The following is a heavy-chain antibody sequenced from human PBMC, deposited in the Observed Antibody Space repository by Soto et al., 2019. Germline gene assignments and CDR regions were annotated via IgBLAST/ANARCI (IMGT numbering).Heavy chain of an antibody. J-gene: IGHJ4*02. CDR3: ARLGYYDSSGYLDRQGDY. D-gene: IGHD3-22*01. CDR1: GYSFTSYW. V-gene: IGHV5-51*01. Sequence: GESLKISCKGSGYSFTSYWIGWVRQMPGKGLEWMGIIYPGDSDTRYSPSFQGQVTISADKSISTAYLQWSSLKASDTAMYYCARLGYYDSSGYLDRQGDYWGQGTLVTVSS. CDR2: IYPGDSDT.